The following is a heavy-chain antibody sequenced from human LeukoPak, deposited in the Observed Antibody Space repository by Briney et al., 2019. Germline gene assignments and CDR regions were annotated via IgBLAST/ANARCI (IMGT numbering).Heavy chain of an antibody. V-gene: IGHV3-66*02. J-gene: IGHJ4*02. CDR2: IYSGGST. Sequence: GGSLRLSCAASGFTVSSNYMSWVRQAPAKGLEWVSVIYSGGSTYYADSVKGRFTISRDNSKNTLYLQMNSLRAEDTAVYYCARSSRGDSSGYYPRYFDYWGQGTLVTVSS. D-gene: IGHD3-22*01. CDR1: GFTVSSNY. CDR3: ARSSRGDSSGYYPRYFDY.